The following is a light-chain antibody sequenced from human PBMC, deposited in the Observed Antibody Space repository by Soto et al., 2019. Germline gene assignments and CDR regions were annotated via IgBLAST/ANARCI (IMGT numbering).Light chain of an antibody. CDR1: SANIGAAYN. CDR2: GNN. Sequence: QSLLTHPPSLSGAPGQRVTISCTGSSANIGAAYNVDWYQQLPGTAPKLLIYGNNNRPSGVPARSSGSKSGTSASLAIAGLQAEDEGDYYCQSYDSSLSGYVFGTGTKVTVL. CDR3: QSYDSSLSGYV. V-gene: IGLV1-40*01. J-gene: IGLJ1*01.